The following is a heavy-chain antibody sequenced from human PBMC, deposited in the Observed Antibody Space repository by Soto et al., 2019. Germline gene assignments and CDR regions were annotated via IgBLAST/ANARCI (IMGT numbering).Heavy chain of an antibody. J-gene: IGHJ4*02. D-gene: IGHD2-2*02. CDR1: GGTFSSYA. CDR3: PRSVVVPAAIPYYFDY. Sequence: SVKVSCKASGGTFSSYAISWVRQAPGQGLEWMGGIIPIFGTANYAQKFQGRVTITADKSTSTAYMELSSLRSEDTAVYYCPRSVVVPAAIPYYFDYWGQGTLVTVSS. CDR2: IIPIFGTA. V-gene: IGHV1-69*06.